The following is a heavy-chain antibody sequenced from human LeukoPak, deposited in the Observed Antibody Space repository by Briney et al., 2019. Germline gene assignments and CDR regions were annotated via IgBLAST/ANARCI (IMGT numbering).Heavy chain of an antibody. D-gene: IGHD1-20*01. Sequence: GGSLRLSCAASGFTFNNYAVGWVRQAPGKGLQWVSAISGGGVSAYYADSVKGRFTISRDNSKTTLYLQMNSLRLEDTAVYYCAKNVNGGNWYYFDHWGQGTLVTVSS. CDR1: GFTFNNYA. CDR2: ISGGGVSA. V-gene: IGHV3-23*01. J-gene: IGHJ4*02. CDR3: AKNVNGGNWYYFDH.